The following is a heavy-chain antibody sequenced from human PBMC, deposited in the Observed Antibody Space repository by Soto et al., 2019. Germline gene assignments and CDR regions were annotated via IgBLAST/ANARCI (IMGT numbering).Heavy chain of an antibody. Sequence: EVQLLESGGGLVQPGGSLKLSCAASGFTFSSYAMSWVRQAPGKGLEWVSTISGGAGSTYYADSVTGRFTISRDNSKNTLYLQIHSLRAEDTAVYYCAKDSDYYGSGSYYTGGDWFDPWGQGTLVTVSS. J-gene: IGHJ5*02. CDR2: ISGGAGST. CDR1: GFTFSSYA. V-gene: IGHV3-23*01. CDR3: AKDSDYYGSGSYYTGGDWFDP. D-gene: IGHD3-10*01.